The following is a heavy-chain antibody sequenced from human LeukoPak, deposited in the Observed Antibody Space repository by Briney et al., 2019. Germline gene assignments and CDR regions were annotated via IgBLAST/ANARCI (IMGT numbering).Heavy chain of an antibody. CDR1: GFTFSSYW. J-gene: IGHJ4*02. CDR3: AKALGIYCFDH. V-gene: IGHV3-7*05. Sequence: GSLRLSCAASGFTFSSYWMSWVRQAPGKGLEWVANIKQDGSEKYYVDSVKGRFTISRDNAKNSLYLQTNSLRAEDTAVYFCAKALGIYCFDHWGQGALVSVSS. CDR2: IKQDGSEK. D-gene: IGHD1-26*01.